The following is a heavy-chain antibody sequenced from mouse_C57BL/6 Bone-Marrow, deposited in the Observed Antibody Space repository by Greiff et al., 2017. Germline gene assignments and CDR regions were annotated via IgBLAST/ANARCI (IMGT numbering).Heavy chain of an antibody. CDR2: IYPSDSET. CDR3: ARSGAYGNFFDY. D-gene: IGHD2-1*01. Sequence: VQLQQPGAELVRPGSSVKLSCKASGYTFTSYWMDWVKQRPGQGLEWIGNIYPSDSETPYNQKFKDKATLTVDKSSSTAYMQLSSLTSEDSAVYYCARSGAYGNFFDYWGQGTTLTVSS. V-gene: IGHV1-61*01. CDR1: GYTFTSYW. J-gene: IGHJ2*01.